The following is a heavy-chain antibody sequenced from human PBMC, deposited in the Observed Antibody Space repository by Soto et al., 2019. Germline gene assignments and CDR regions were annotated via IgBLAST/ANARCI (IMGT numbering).Heavy chain of an antibody. CDR2: INPHGGST. D-gene: IGHD3-16*01. CDR3: ARSSGGNFGIIMEGTNWFAP. Sequence: ASVKVSCKAPRDTFTSYYINWVRQAPGQGLEWMGVINPHGGSTAYAQKFKGRVTLTRDTSASTVYMEVSSLTSEDTAMYYCARSSGGNFGIIMEGTNWFAPWGQGTLVTVSS. V-gene: IGHV1-46*01. J-gene: IGHJ5*02. CDR1: RDTFTSYY.